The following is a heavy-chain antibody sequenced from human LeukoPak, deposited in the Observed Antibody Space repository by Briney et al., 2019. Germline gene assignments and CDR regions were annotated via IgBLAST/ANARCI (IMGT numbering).Heavy chain of an antibody. V-gene: IGHV1-2*02. Sequence: GASVKVSCKASGYTFTGYYMHWVRQAPGQGLEWMGCINPNSGGTNYAQKFQGRVTMTRDTSITTAYMELSSLRSDDTAVYYCARDGETYYDFWGGFDPWGQGTLVTVSS. D-gene: IGHD3-3*01. CDR3: ARDGETYYDFWGGFDP. J-gene: IGHJ5*02. CDR1: GYTFTGYY. CDR2: INPNSGGT.